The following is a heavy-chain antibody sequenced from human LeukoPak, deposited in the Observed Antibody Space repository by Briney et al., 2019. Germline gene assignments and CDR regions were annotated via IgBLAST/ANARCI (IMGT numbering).Heavy chain of an antibody. CDR1: GFTFSNYA. V-gene: IGHV3-23*01. Sequence: GGSLRLSCAASGFTFSNYAMSWVRQAPGKGLEWVSAMSAGGSSTWYADSVKGRLTISRDNSKNTLFLQMNTLRAEDTAIYYCAKDRTVGASYWYFDLWGRGTLVTVSS. D-gene: IGHD1-26*01. CDR3: AKDRTVGASYWYFDL. CDR2: MSAGGSST. J-gene: IGHJ2*01.